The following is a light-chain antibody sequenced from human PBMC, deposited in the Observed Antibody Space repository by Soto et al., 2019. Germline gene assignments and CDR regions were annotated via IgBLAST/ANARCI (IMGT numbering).Light chain of an antibody. CDR2: GAS. CDR1: QSVSSSY. CDR3: QQYTASSFT. V-gene: IGKV3-20*01. J-gene: IGKJ3*01. Sequence: VLTQSPGTLSLSPGERATLSCRASQSVSSSYLVWYQQNPGQAPRLLIYGASKRATGVPNRFSGSGSGTDFTLTISRLEPEDFAVYYCQQYTASSFTFGPGTKVDIK.